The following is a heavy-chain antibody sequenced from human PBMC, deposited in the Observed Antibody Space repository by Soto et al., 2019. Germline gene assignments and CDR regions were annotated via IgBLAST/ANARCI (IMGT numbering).Heavy chain of an antibody. CDR2: IIPILGIA. Sequence: QVQLVQSGAEVKKPGSSVKVSCKASGGTFSSYTISWVRQAPGQGLEWMGRIIPILGIANYAQKFQGRVTITADKSTSTAYMELSSLRSEDTAVYYCEGSGCYYNDAFDIWGQGTMVTVSS. J-gene: IGHJ3*02. CDR1: GGTFSSYT. D-gene: IGHD3-10*01. CDR3: EGSGCYYNDAFDI. V-gene: IGHV1-69*02.